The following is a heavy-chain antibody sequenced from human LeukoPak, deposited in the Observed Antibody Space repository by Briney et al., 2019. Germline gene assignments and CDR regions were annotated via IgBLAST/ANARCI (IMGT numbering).Heavy chain of an antibody. CDR1: GFTLRSYW. Sequence: GGSLRLSCAASGFTLRSYWMSWVRQAPGKGLEWVANIKRDGSEKYYVDSVKGRFTISRDNAKNSLYLQMNSLRAEEAAVYYCARGYGDSIHFDYWGQGTLVTASS. D-gene: IGHD4-17*01. CDR2: IKRDGSEK. CDR3: ARGYGDSIHFDY. J-gene: IGHJ4*02. V-gene: IGHV3-7*04.